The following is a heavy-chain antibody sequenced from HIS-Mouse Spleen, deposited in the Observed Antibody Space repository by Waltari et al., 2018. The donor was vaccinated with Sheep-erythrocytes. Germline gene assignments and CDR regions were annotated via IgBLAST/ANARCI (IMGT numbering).Heavy chain of an antibody. CDR1: GYTFTGYY. CDR2: INPNSGGK. CDR3: ARESGSYGMDV. V-gene: IGHV1-2*02. J-gene: IGHJ6*02. D-gene: IGHD1-26*01. Sequence: QVQLVQSGAEVKKPGASVKVSCKASGYTFTGYYMHWVRQAPGQGLEWMGWINPNSGGKNYAQKFQGRVTMTRDTSISTAYMELSRLRSDDTAVYYCARESGSYGMDVWGQGTTVTVSS.